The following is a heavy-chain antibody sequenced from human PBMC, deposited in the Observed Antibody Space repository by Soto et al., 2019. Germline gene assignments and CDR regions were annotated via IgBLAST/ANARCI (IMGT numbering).Heavy chain of an antibody. Sequence: EVQLLESGGGLVQPGGSLRLSCAASGFTFSSYAMSWVRQAPGKGLEWVSGISGSGGSTYYADSVKGRFTISRDNSKNTLNLQMNSLSAEDTAVYYCAKDLKQWLVPGFDYWGQGTLVTVSS. J-gene: IGHJ4*02. CDR3: AKDLKQWLVPGFDY. CDR2: ISGSGGST. V-gene: IGHV3-23*01. CDR1: GFTFSSYA. D-gene: IGHD6-19*01.